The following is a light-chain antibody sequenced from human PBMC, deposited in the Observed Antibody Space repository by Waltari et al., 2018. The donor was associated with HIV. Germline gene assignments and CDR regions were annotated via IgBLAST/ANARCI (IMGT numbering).Light chain of an antibody. V-gene: IGKV3-15*01. CDR1: QDIGTD. Sequence: TQSPRTLSVSLGERVTLSCRASQDIGTDLAWYQQTRGQPPRLVIFDTSSRATGVPARFSGGGSGTDFTLTISSLQSEDFGVYYCQQYQTWPPETFGLGTRLDLK. CDR3: QQYQTWPPET. J-gene: IGKJ1*01. CDR2: DTS.